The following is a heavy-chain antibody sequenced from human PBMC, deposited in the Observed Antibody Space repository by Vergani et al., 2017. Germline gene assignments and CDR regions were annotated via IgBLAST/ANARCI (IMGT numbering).Heavy chain of an antibody. D-gene: IGHD4/OR15-4a*01. J-gene: IGHJ2*01. CDR1: GGSISSSSYY. Sequence: QLQLQESGPGLVKPSETLSLTCTVSGGSISSSSYYWGWIRQPPGKGLEWIGEINHSGSTYYNPSLKSRVTISVDTSKNQFSLKLSSVTAADTAVYYCVGRWGSPNSMLLSYWYFDLWGRGTLVTVSS. CDR2: INHSGST. CDR3: VGRWGSPNSMLLSYWYFDL. V-gene: IGHV4-39*07.